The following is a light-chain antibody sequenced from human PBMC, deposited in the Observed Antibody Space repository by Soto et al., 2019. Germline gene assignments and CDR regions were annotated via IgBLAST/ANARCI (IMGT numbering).Light chain of an antibody. CDR1: SSNIGSNT. CDR3: AAWDDSLV. J-gene: IGLJ2*01. V-gene: IGLV1-44*01. Sequence: QSVLTQPPSASGTPGQRVTLSCSGSSSNIGSNTVNWYQQLPGTAPKLLIYSNNQRPSGVPDRFSGSKSGTSASLAISGRQSEDEADYYCAAWDDSLVFGGGTKRTVL. CDR2: SNN.